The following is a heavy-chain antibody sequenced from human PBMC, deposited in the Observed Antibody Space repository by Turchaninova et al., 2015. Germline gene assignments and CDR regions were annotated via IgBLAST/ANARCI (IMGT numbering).Heavy chain of an antibody. CDR2: ITARGYRA. CDR1: GLTFSNYA. D-gene: IGHD3-3*01. CDR3: AKGPEARITIFGVVIA. J-gene: IGHJ5*02. Sequence: QLLESGGGLVRPGGSVRLAGAALGLTFSNYAMNWVRQAPGKGLEWVAGITARGYRAYYADTVKGRFSISRDNSKRTLYLQMNSLRADDTAVYYCAKGPEARITIFGVVIAWGQGTLVTVSS. V-gene: IGHV3-23*01.